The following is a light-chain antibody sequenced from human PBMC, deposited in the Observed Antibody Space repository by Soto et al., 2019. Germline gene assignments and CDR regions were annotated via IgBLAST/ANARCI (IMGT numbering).Light chain of an antibody. Sequence: QSVLTHAPCVSAAPGQKVTISCSGKSYNIGNNYASWYQQLPGTAPKLLIYDNNKRPSGIPDRFSGSKSGTSATLGITGLQTGDEADYYCETWDSSLSAVVFGGGTKVTVL. CDR3: ETWDSSLSAVV. V-gene: IGLV1-51*01. J-gene: IGLJ3*02. CDR2: DNN. CDR1: SYNIGNNY.